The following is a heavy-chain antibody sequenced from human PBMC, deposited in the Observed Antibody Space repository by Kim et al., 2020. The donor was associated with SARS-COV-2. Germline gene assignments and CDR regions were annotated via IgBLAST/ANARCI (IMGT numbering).Heavy chain of an antibody. D-gene: IGHD2-15*01. CDR3: GGVGGIYSWFDP. Sequence: GGSLRLSCAASGFTVSSNYMSWVRQAPGKGLEWVSGIYSGGSTYYADSVKGRFTISSDNSKNTLYLQMNSLRAEDTAVYYCGGVGGIYSWFDPWGQGTLVSVSS. CDR1: GFTVSSNY. CDR2: IYSGGST. V-gene: IGHV3-53*01. J-gene: IGHJ5*02.